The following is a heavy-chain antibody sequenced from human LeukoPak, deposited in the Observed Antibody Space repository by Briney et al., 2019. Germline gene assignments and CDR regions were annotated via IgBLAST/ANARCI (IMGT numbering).Heavy chain of an antibody. V-gene: IGHV1-69*05. CDR3: ARGPDELNWFDP. D-gene: IGHD1-1*01. Sequence: SVKVSCKAPGGTFSSYAISWVRQAPGQGLEWMGGIIPIFGTANYAQKFQGRVTITTDESTSTAYMELSSLRSEDTAVYYCARGPDELNWFDPWGQGTLVTVSS. CDR2: IIPIFGTA. CDR1: GGTFSSYA. J-gene: IGHJ5*02.